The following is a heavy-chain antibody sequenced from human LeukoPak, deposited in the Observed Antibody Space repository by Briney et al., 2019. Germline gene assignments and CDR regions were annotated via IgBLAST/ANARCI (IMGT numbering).Heavy chain of an antibody. J-gene: IGHJ4*02. CDR1: GYTFTSYD. D-gene: IGHD2-21*02. CDR3: AGGAGILLLDY. CDR2: MNPNSGNT. V-gene: IGHV1-8*01. Sequence: ASVKVSCKASGYTFTSYDINWVRQATGQGLEWMGWMNPNSGNTGYAQKFQGRVTMTRNTSRRTAYMAPSRLRSQDTTEYCCAGGAGILLLDYWGQGTLVTVSA.